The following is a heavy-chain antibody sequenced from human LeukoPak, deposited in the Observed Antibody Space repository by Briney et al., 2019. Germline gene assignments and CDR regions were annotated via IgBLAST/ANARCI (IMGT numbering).Heavy chain of an antibody. J-gene: IGHJ6*02. V-gene: IGHV3-66*01. CDR1: GFTVSGNY. Sequence: GGSLRLSCAASGFTVSGNYVSWVRQAPGKGLEWVSLLYSGGSTYYADSVKGRFSISRDNSKNTLYLQMNSLRAEDTAVYYCASRDKGYYYGMDVWGQGTTVTASS. CDR2: LYSGGST. CDR3: ASRDKGYYYGMDV. D-gene: IGHD5-24*01.